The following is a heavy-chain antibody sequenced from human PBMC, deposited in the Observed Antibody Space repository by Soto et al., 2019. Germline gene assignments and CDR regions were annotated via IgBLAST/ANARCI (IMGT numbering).Heavy chain of an antibody. CDR1: GFTFSSYA. J-gene: IGHJ4*02. CDR2: ISYDGSNK. V-gene: IGHV3-30-3*01. Sequence: QVQLVESGGGVVQPGRSLRLPCAASGFTFSSYAMHWVRQAPGKGLEWVAVISYDGSNKYYADSVKGRFTISRDNSKNTLYLQMNSLRAEDTAVYYCAREEPSGEGAYDYWGQGTLVTVSS. D-gene: IGHD1-26*01. CDR3: AREEPSGEGAYDY.